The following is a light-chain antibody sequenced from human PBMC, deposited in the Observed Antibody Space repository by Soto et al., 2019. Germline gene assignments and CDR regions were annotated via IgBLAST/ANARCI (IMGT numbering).Light chain of an antibody. CDR1: SSDVGGYNY. Sequence: QSVLTQPRSMSGSPGQSVSISCTGTSSDVGGYNYVSWYQQHPGKAPKVMIYDVNKRPSGVPDRFSGSKSGNTASLTISGLQSEDEAPYYCCSYAGRYTYVFGNGTKLTV. V-gene: IGLV2-11*01. CDR2: DVN. J-gene: IGLJ1*01. CDR3: CSYAGRYTYV.